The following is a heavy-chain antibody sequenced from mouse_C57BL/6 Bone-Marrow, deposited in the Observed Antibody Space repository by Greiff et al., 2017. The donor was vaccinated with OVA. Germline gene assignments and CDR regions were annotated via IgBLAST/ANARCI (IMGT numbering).Heavy chain of an antibody. Sequence: VQLQQSGAELVKPGASVKMSCKASGYTFTSYWITWVKQRPGQGLEWIGDIYPGSGSTNYNAKFKSKATLTVDTSSSTAYMQLSSLTSEDSAVYYGAISHYYGSSYDYFDYWGQGTTLTVSS. CDR1: GYTFTSYW. CDR3: AISHYYGSSYDYFDY. D-gene: IGHD1-1*01. V-gene: IGHV1-55*01. J-gene: IGHJ2*01. CDR2: IYPGSGST.